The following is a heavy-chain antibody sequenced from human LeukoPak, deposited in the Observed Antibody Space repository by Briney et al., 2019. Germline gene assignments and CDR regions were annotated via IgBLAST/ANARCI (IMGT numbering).Heavy chain of an antibody. CDR3: ARLWGGIAAADHFDY. CDR1: GYSFTSYW. D-gene: IGHD6-13*01. V-gene: IGHV5-51*01. CDR2: IYPGDSDT. Sequence: GESLKISCKGSGYSFTSYWIDWVRQMPGKGLEWMGIIYPGDSDTRYSPFFQGQVTISADKSISTAYLQWSSLKASDTAMYYCARLWGGIAAADHFDYWGQGTLVTVSS. J-gene: IGHJ4*02.